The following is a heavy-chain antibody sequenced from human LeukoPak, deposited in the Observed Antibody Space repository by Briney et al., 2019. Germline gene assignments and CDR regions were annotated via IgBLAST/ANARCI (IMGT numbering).Heavy chain of an antibody. CDR3: AHVGFYYDSSGYYD. D-gene: IGHD3-22*01. J-gene: IGHJ4*02. V-gene: IGHV3-21*01. CDR2: ISSSSSYI. Sequence: PGGSLRLSCAASGFTFSSYSMNWVRQAPGKGLEWVSSISSSSSYIYYADSVKGRFTISRDNAKNSLYLQMNSLRAEDTAVYYCAHVGFYYDSSGYYDWGQGTLVTVSS. CDR1: GFTFSSYS.